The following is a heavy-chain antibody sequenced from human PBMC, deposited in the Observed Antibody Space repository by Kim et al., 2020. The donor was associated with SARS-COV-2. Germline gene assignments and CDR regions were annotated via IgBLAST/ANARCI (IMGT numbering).Heavy chain of an antibody. V-gene: IGHV1-69*13. CDR1: GGTFSSYA. Sequence: SVKVSCKASGGTFSSYAISWVRQAPGQGLEWMGGIIPIFGTANYAQKFHGRVTITADESTSTAYMELSSLRSEDTAVYYCARIGYYDSSGYFRYYFDYWGQGTLVTVSS. CDR3: ARIGYYDSSGYFRYYFDY. CDR2: IIPIFGTA. D-gene: IGHD3-22*01. J-gene: IGHJ4*02.